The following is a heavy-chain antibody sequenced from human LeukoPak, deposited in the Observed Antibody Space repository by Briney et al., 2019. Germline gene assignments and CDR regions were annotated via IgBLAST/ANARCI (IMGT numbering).Heavy chain of an antibody. D-gene: IGHD6-25*01. CDR1: GGSISSYY. Sequence: KASETLSLTCTVSGGSISSYYWSWIRQPPGKGLEWIGYIYYSGSTNYNPSLKSRVTISVDTSKNQFSLKLSSVTAADTAAYYCARDLQRVDAFDIWGQGTMVTVSS. J-gene: IGHJ3*02. CDR2: IYYSGST. V-gene: IGHV4-59*01. CDR3: ARDLQRVDAFDI.